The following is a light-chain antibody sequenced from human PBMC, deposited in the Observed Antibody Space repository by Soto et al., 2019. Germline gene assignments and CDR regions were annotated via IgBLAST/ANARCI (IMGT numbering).Light chain of an antibody. CDR3: QQYDNWPPLT. J-gene: IGKJ4*01. CDR1: QSVSSN. Sequence: EILMTQSPATLSLSPGERATLSCRASQSVSSNLAWYQQRRGQAPRLLIYGASSRATGIPARFSGSGSGTEFTLTIGSLQSEDFAVYYCQQYDNWPPLTFGGGTKVEIK. V-gene: IGKV3D-15*01. CDR2: GAS.